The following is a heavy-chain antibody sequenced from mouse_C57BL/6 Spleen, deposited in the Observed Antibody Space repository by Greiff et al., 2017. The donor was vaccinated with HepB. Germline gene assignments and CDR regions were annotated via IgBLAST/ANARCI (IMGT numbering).Heavy chain of an antibody. Sequence: DVQLVESGGDLVKPGGSLKLSCAASGFTFSSYGMSWVRQTPDKRLEWVATISSGGSYTYYPDSVKGRFTISRDNAKNTLYLQMSSLKSEDTAMYYCASSMVTTAFDYWGQGTTLTVSS. V-gene: IGHV5-6*01. CDR3: ASSMVTTAFDY. J-gene: IGHJ2*01. CDR2: ISSGGSYT. D-gene: IGHD2-2*01. CDR1: GFTFSSYG.